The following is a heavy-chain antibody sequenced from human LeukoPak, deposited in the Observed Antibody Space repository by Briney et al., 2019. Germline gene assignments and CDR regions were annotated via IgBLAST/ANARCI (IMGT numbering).Heavy chain of an antibody. CDR2: IYSGGGT. J-gene: IGHJ5*02. V-gene: IGHV3-53*01. D-gene: IGHD2-8*01. CDR1: GFTVSSNY. Sequence: GGSLRLSCAVSGFTVSSNYMSWVRQAPGKGLEWVSLIYSGGGTYYADSVRGRFTISRDDSKNTLYLQMNSLRAEDTAVYYCARGIRCTNGVCYRGWFDPWGQGTLVTVSS. CDR3: ARGIRCTNGVCYRGWFDP.